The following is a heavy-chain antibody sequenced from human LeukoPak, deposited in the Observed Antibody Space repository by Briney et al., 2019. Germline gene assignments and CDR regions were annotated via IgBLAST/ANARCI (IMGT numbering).Heavy chain of an antibody. D-gene: IGHD6-13*01. CDR2: INPSGGTT. CDR1: GYIFTSYS. V-gene: IGHV1-46*01. CDR3: ATGPGISSPFDI. J-gene: IGHJ3*02. Sequence: GASVKVSCKASGYIFTSYSMHWVRRAPGQGLEWMGIINPSGGTTNYAQKFQGRVTMTRDTSTSTVYMELSSLRSDDTAVYYCATGPGISSPFDIWGQGTMVSVSS.